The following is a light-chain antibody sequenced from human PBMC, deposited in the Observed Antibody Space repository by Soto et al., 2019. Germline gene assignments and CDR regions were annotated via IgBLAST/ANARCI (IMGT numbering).Light chain of an antibody. J-gene: IGKJ1*01. V-gene: IGKV1-5*01. CDR2: DAS. CDR1: QRISSW. CDR3: QQYNSYSPWT. Sequence: DIQMTQSPSTLSAPVGDRVTITCRASQRISSWLAWYQQKPGKAPKLLIYDASSLESGVPSRFSGSGSGTEFTLTISSLQPDDFANYYCQQYNSYSPWTFGQGTKVEIK.